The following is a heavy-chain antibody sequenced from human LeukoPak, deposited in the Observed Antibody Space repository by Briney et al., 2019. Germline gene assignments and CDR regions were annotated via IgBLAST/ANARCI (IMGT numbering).Heavy chain of an antibody. D-gene: IGHD3-10*01. V-gene: IGHV3-33*01. Sequence: GGSLRLSCAASGFTFSSHGMHWVRQAPGKGLEWVAVIWYDGSDKYYADSVKGRFTISRDNSKNTVYLQMNSLRGEDTAVYHCARWFDDRALDPWGRGTLVTVSS. CDR2: IWYDGSDK. CDR3: ARWFDDRALDP. CDR1: GFTFSSHG. J-gene: IGHJ5*02.